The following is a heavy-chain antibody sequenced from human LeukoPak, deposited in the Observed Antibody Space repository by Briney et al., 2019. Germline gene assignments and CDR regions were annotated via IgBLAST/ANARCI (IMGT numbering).Heavy chain of an antibody. D-gene: IGHD3-10*01. J-gene: IGHJ4*02. CDR2: ISSSSSYI. V-gene: IGHV3-21*01. CDR3: ARDSNDLWFGELLYTGHFDY. Sequence: GGSLRLSCAASGFTFSSYSMNWVRQAPGKGLEWVSSISSSSSYIYYADSVKGRFTISRDNAKNSLYLQMNSLRAEDTAVYYCARDSNDLWFGELLYTGHFDYWGQGTLVTVSS. CDR1: GFTFSSYS.